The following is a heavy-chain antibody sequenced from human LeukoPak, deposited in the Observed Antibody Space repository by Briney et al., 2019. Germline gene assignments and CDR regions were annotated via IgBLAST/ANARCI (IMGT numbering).Heavy chain of an antibody. V-gene: IGHV4-59*11. CDR2: IFHSGLA. J-gene: IGHJ4*02. Sequence: SETLSLTCTVSGGSISPHYWTWIRQTPGKGLEWIGYIFHSGLANYNSALRSRVTLSVDTARNQLSLKLTSVTAADTAVYYCTREVSTVTFDYWGQGTLVTVSS. CDR3: TREVSTVTFDY. CDR1: GGSISPHY. D-gene: IGHD4-17*01.